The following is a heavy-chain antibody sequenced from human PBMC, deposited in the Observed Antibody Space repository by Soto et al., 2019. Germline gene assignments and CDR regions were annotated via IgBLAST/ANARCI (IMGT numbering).Heavy chain of an antibody. CDR2: ISAYNGNT. J-gene: IGHJ4*02. Sequence: AAVKVSCKASGYTFTSSGISWVRQAPGQGLEWMGWISAYNGNTNYAQKLQGRVTMTTDTTTSTAYMELRSLRSDDTAVYYCARVYYYDSSGGDYWGQGTLVTVSS. CDR3: ARVYYYDSSGGDY. V-gene: IGHV1-18*04. CDR1: GYTFTSSG. D-gene: IGHD3-22*01.